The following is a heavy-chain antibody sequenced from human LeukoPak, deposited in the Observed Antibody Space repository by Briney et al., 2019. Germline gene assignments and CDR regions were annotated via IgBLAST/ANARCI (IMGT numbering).Heavy chain of an antibody. D-gene: IGHD1-26*01. V-gene: IGHV4-34*01. J-gene: IGHJ4*02. CDR1: GGSFSAYY. Sequence: PSETLSLTCAAYGGSFSAYYWTWIRQSPGKGLEWIGEINHRGSTNYNPSLKSRLTISVDTSKNQFSLKLGSVTAADTAVYYCASSVGSTDYWGQGALVTVSS. CDR3: ASSVGSTDY. CDR2: INHRGST.